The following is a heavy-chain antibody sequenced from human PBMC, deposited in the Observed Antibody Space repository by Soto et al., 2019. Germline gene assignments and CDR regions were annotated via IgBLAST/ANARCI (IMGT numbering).Heavy chain of an antibody. J-gene: IGHJ4*02. CDR3: ARDLSGYGYDY. CDR1: GFTFSSYA. CDR2: ISYDGTIK. D-gene: IGHD5-18*01. V-gene: IGHV3-30*04. Sequence: GGSLRLSCADSGFTFSSYAMHWVRQAPGKGQEWVEIISYDGTIKYYADSVKGRFTISRDNSKNTLFLQMNSLRAEDTAVFYCARDLSGYGYDYWGQGALGTVSS.